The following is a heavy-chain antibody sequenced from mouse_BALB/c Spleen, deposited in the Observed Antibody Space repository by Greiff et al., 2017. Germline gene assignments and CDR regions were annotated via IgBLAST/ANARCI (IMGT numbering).Heavy chain of an antibody. CDR2: ISSGGSYT. V-gene: IGHV5-9-4*01. CDR3: ARDRDADYAMDY. CDR1: GFTFSSYA. Sequence: EVHLVESGGGLVKPGGSLKLSCAASGFTFSSYAMSWVRQSPEKRLEWVAEISSGGSYTYYPDTVTGRFTISRDNAKNTLYLEMSSLRSEDTAMYYYARDRDADYAMDYWGQGTSVTVSS. D-gene: IGHD3-1*01. J-gene: IGHJ4*01.